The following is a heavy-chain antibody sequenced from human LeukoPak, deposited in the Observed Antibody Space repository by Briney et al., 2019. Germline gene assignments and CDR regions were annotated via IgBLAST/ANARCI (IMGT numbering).Heavy chain of an antibody. V-gene: IGHV4-34*01. CDR2: ITDRGGT. CDR3: ARVPDWEPIDK. D-gene: IGHD1-26*01. Sequence: PSETLSLTCAVSGGSVSGYSWSWIRQPPGKGLEWIGDITDRGGTSYTPSLKSRVTISLDASKNQFSLHLTSVTAADTAVYFRARVPDWEPIDKWGQGTLVTVSS. J-gene: IGHJ4*02. CDR1: GGSVSGYS.